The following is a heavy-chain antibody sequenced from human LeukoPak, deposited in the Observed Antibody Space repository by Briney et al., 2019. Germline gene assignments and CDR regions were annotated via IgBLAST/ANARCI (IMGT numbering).Heavy chain of an antibody. CDR2: IKQDASEK. J-gene: IGHJ6*03. Sequence: GGSLRLSCAASRFTFSNYWMNWVRQAPGQGLEWVANIKQDASEKYYVDSVRGRFTISRVNAKNTLYLQMDSLRAEDTAVYFCARGVAALMDVWGKGTTVTVSS. V-gene: IGHV3-7*04. CDR3: ARGVAALMDV. D-gene: IGHD6-6*01. CDR1: RFTFSNYW.